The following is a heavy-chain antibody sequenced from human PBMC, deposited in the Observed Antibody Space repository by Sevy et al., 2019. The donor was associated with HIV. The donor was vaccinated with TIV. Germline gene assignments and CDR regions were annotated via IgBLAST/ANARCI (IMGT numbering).Heavy chain of an antibody. CDR3: ATTKDYYESSGDPFDY. J-gene: IGHJ4*02. Sequence: ASVKVSCKVSGYTLTKLSMHWVRQVRGKGLEWMGSFDPEDGKRIYAQRFQGRFTMTEDTSTDIGYLDLNSLRSEDSAVYFCATTKDYYESSGDPFDYWGQGTLVTVSS. CDR1: GYTLTKLS. V-gene: IGHV1-24*01. D-gene: IGHD3-22*01. CDR2: FDPEDGKR.